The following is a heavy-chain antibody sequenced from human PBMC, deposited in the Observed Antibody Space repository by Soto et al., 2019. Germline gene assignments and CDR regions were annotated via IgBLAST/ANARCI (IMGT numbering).Heavy chain of an antibody. Sequence: QVQLVQSGAEVKKPGSSVKVSCKASGGTFSSYAISWVRQAPGQGLEWMGGIIPIFGTANYAQKFQGRVTITADESTSTAYMELSSLRSEDTAVYYCAKDAGPAEYSSSWYSNWFDPWGQGTLVTVSS. CDR2: IIPIFGTA. D-gene: IGHD6-13*01. V-gene: IGHV1-69*01. CDR3: AKDAGPAEYSSSWYSNWFDP. J-gene: IGHJ5*02. CDR1: GGTFSSYA.